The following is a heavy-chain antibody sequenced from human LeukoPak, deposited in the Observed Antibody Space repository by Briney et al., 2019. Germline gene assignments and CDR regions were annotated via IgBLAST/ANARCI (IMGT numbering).Heavy chain of an antibody. Sequence: ASVKVSCKASGYTFTSYDINWVRQATGQGLEWMGWMNPNSGNTGYAQKFQGRVTITADKSTSTAYMELSSLRSEDTAVYYCARDPDLGGYNWFDPWGQGTLVTVSS. V-gene: IGHV1-8*01. CDR2: MNPNSGNT. CDR1: GYTFTSYD. J-gene: IGHJ5*02. CDR3: ARDPDLGGYNWFDP. D-gene: IGHD3-16*01.